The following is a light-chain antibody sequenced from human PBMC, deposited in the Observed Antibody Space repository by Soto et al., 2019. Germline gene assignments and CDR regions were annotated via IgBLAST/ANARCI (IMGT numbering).Light chain of an antibody. Sequence: QTVVTQEPSFSVSPGGTVTLTCGLSSGPVFTSTYPNWYQQTPGQAPRTLIFNTKTRSSGVPDRFSGSILGDKAALTITGAQADDGSYYDCLLYLGGGIWVFGGGTKLTVL. V-gene: IGLV8-61*01. CDR1: SGPVFTSTY. J-gene: IGLJ3*02. CDR3: LLYLGGGIWV. CDR2: NTK.